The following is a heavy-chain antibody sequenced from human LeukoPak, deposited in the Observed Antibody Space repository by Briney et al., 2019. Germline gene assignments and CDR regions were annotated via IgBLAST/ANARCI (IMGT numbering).Heavy chain of an antibody. J-gene: IGHJ3*02. CDR2: INAGNGNT. CDR1: GYTFTSYA. V-gene: IGHV1-3*01. Sequence: ASVKVSCKASGYTFTSYAMHWVRQAPGQRLEWMGWINAGNGNTKYSQKFQGRVTITRDTSASTAYMELSSLRSEDTAVYYCARGEGYSSSWYEGDASDIWGQGTMVTVSS. CDR3: ARGEGYSSSWYEGDASDI. D-gene: IGHD6-13*01.